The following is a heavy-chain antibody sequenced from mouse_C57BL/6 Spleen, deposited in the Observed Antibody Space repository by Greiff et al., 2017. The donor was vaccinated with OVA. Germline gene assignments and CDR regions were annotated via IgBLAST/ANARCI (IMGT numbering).Heavy chain of an antibody. Sequence: EVKLVESGGGLVKPGGSLKLSCAASGFTFSSYTMSWVRQTPEKRLEWVATISGGGGNTYYPDSVKGRFTISRDNAKNTLYLQMSSLRSEDTALYYCARQGLRWYFDVWGTGTTVTVSS. V-gene: IGHV5-9*01. J-gene: IGHJ1*03. CDR3: ARQGLRWYFDV. CDR2: ISGGGGNT. D-gene: IGHD2-2*01. CDR1: GFTFSSYT.